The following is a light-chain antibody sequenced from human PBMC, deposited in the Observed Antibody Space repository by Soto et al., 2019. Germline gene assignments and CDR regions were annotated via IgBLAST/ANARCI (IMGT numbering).Light chain of an antibody. Sequence: EIVLTQSPATLSLSPGERATLSCRASQSVSSYLAWYQQKPGQAPRLLIYDASNRATGIPARFSGSGSGTDLTLTISSLEPEDFAVYYCQQRSNWPPFGQGTKVDIK. V-gene: IGKV3-11*01. J-gene: IGKJ2*01. CDR1: QSVSSY. CDR3: QQRSNWPP. CDR2: DAS.